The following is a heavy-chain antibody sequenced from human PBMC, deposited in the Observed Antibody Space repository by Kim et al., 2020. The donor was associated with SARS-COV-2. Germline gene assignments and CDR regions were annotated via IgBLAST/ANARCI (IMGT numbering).Heavy chain of an antibody. D-gene: IGHD2-2*03. V-gene: IGHV1-18*01. Sequence: KLKGRVTMTTDTSTSTAYMELRSLRSDDTAVYYCARDGSQVDIPSNWFDPWGQGTLVTVSS. CDR3: ARDGSQVDIPSNWFDP. J-gene: IGHJ5*02.